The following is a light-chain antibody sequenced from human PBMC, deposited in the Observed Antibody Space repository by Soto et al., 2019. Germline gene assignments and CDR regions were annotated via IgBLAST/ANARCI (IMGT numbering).Light chain of an antibody. CDR2: GAS. CDR3: QQYGTSPQT. Sequence: EIVMTQSPGTLSLSPGERATLSCRASQSVNSNLAWYQQKPGQAPRLLIYGASSRATGIPDRFSGSGSGTEFTLTISRLEPEDFAVYYCQQYGTSPQTFGQGTKVDIK. J-gene: IGKJ1*01. CDR1: QSVNSN. V-gene: IGKV3-20*01.